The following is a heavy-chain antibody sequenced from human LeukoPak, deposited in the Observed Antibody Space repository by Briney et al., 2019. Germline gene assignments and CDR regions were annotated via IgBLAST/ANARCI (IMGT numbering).Heavy chain of an antibody. J-gene: IGHJ4*02. CDR3: ARSRSGRRPIDY. V-gene: IGHV4-61*08. D-gene: IGHD6-25*01. CDR1: GGSISSGGYS. Sequence: SETLSLTCAVSGGSISSGGYSWSWIRQPPGKGLEWIGYIYYSGSTNYNPSLKSRVTISVDTSKNQFSLKLSSVTAADTAVYYCARSRSGRRPIDYWGQGTLVTVSS. CDR2: IYYSGST.